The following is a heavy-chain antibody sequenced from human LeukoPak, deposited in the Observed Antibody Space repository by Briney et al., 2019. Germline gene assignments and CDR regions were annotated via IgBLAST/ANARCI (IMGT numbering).Heavy chain of an antibody. Sequence: ASVKVSCKASGYTFTSYDINWVRQATGRGLEWMGWMNPNSGNTGYAQKFQGRVTMTRNTSISTAYMELSSLRSEDTAVYYCARGRLESFSYYYDSSGSYSDAFDIWGQGTMVTVSS. CDR3: ARGRLESFSYYYDSSGSYSDAFDI. D-gene: IGHD3-22*01. V-gene: IGHV1-8*01. CDR2: MNPNSGNT. CDR1: GYTFTSYD. J-gene: IGHJ3*02.